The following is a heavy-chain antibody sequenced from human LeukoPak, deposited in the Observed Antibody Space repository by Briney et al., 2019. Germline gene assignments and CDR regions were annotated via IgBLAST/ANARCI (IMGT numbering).Heavy chain of an antibody. J-gene: IGHJ4*02. CDR3: AGHHPRNTVDF. CDR1: GGSISSYY. D-gene: IGHD2/OR15-2a*01. CDR2: ISDIGSI. V-gene: IGHV4-59*08. Sequence: PSETLSLTCTVSGGSISSYYWSWIRQPPGKGLEWIAYISDIGSINYNPSLKSRVTISLDTSKNQFSLKLSSVTAADAAVYYCAGHHPRNTVDFWGQGTLVTVSS.